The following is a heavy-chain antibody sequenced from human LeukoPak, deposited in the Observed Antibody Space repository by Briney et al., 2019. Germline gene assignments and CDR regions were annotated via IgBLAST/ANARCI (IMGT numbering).Heavy chain of an antibody. D-gene: IGHD3-9*01. V-gene: IGHV1-58*02. J-gene: IGHJ3*02. Sequence: GTSVKVSCKASGFTFTSSAMQWVRQARGQRLEWIGWIDVGSGNTNYAQKFQERVTITRDMSTSTAYMELSSLRSEDTAVYYCAAEMGGFDIVTGYNAFDIWGEGTMVTVSS. CDR2: IDVGSGNT. CDR3: AAEMGGFDIVTGYNAFDI. CDR1: GFTFTSSA.